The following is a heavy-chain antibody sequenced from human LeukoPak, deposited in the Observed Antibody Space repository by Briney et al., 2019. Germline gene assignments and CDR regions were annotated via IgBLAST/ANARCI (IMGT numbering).Heavy chain of an antibody. D-gene: IGHD5-18*01. Sequence: SETLSLTCTVSGGSISSYYWSWIRLSPGKGLEWIGYIYYTGATYYNPSLKSRVTISLDTSKNQFSLKLSSVTAADAAVYYCARAGYSYGTGYYFDYWGQGALVTVSS. CDR3: ARAGYSYGTGYYFDY. CDR2: IYYTGAT. J-gene: IGHJ4*02. CDR1: GGSISSYY. V-gene: IGHV4-59*01.